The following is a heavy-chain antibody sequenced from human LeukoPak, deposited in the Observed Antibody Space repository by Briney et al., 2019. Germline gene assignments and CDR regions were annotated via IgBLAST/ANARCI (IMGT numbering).Heavy chain of an antibody. CDR3: IRGGIRVSGIDAFDI. J-gene: IGHJ3*02. CDR1: GFTFRDYD. CDR2: IGIRDDT. D-gene: IGHD5/OR15-5a*01. Sequence: GGSLRLSCAASGFTFRDYDMHWVRQVPGKGLEWVSAIGIRDDTHYPDSVKGRFTISRENAKNSLYLQMNTLRDGDTAMYYCIRGGIRVSGIDAFDIWVQGTMVTVSS. V-gene: IGHV3-13*01.